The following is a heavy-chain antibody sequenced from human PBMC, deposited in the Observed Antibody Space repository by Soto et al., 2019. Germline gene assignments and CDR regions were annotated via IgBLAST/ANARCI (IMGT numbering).Heavy chain of an antibody. V-gene: IGHV4-59*04. CDR2: LYHSGTT. CDR3: ARHIPWGGSLVYHFYK. J-gene: IGHJ4*02. Sequence: SETLSLTCTVSGGSISSYYWSWIRQPPGKGLEWIGSLYHSGTTYYNPSLKSRLTMSVDTSKNQFSLKLTSVTAADTAVYCCARHIPWGGSLVYHFYKWGQGTLVTVSS. D-gene: IGHD3-16*01. CDR1: GGSISSYY.